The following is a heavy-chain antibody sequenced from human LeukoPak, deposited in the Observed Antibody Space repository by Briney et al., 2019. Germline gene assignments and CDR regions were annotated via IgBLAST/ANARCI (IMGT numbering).Heavy chain of an antibody. CDR2: IIPIFGTA. CDR1: GGTFSSYA. V-gene: IGHV1-69*13. D-gene: IGHD5-18*01. Sequence: SVKVSCKASGGTFSSYAISWVRQAPGQGLEWMGGIIPIFGTANYAQKFQGRVTITADETTSTAYMELSSLRSEDTAVYYCASVVGYSYGFDYWGQGTLVTVSS. J-gene: IGHJ4*02. CDR3: ASVVGYSYGFDY.